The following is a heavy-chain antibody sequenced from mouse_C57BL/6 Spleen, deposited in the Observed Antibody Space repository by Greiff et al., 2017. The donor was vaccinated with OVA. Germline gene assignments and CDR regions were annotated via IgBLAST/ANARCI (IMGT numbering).Heavy chain of an antibody. V-gene: IGHV1-69*01. CDR1: GYTFTSYW. D-gene: IGHD1-1*01. J-gene: IGHJ3*01. CDR2: IDPSDSYT. Sequence: QVQLKQPGAELVMPGASVKLSCKASGYTFTSYWMHWVKQRPGQGLEWIGEIDPSDSYTNYNQKFKGKSTLTVDKSSSTAYMQLSSLTSEDSAVYYCARSDTTVVAYPFAYWGQGTLVTVSA. CDR3: ARSDTTVVAYPFAY.